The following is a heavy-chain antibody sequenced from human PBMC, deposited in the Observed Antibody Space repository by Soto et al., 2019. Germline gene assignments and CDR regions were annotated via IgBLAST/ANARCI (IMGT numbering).Heavy chain of an antibody. Sequence: SETLSLTCTVSGGSISTYYWSWIRQPPSKGLEWIGYTHYSGSTNYNPSLKTRVTTSVDMSKNQFSLKLSSVSAADTAVYYCARAHPSYSQVYNYLDSWGQGTLVTVSS. J-gene: IGHJ4*02. CDR2: THYSGST. D-gene: IGHD6-13*01. CDR1: GGSISTYY. CDR3: ARAHPSYSQVYNYLDS. V-gene: IGHV4-59*01.